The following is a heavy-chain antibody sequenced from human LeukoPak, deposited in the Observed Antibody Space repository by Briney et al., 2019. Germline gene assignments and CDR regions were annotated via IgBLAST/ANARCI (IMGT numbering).Heavy chain of an antibody. D-gene: IGHD6-13*01. V-gene: IGHV3-23*01. CDR3: AKSLWAAAGTGAFDF. CDR2: FRASDETT. J-gene: IGHJ3*01. CDR1: GFTFSSYD. Sequence: GGSLRLSCAASGFTFSSYDMNWVRQAQGKGLEWVSSFRASDETTYYADSVKGRFTISRDKSRNTLYLQMNSLRVEDTAVYYCAKSLWAAAGTGAFDFWGQGTMVTVSS.